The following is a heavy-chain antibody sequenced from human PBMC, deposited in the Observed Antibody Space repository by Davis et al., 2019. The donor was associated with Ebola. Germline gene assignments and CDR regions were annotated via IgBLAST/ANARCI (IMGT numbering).Heavy chain of an antibody. CDR1: GYTFTSYY. CDR2: INPSGGST. V-gene: IGHV1-46*01. Sequence: AASVKVSCKASGYTFTSYYMHWVRQAPGQGLEWMGIINPSGGSTSYAQKFQGRVTMTRDTSTSTVYMELSSLRSEDTAVYYCARGGRSGYSSGWYTALDYWGQGTLVTVSS. CDR3: ARGGRSGYSSGWYTALDY. J-gene: IGHJ4*02. D-gene: IGHD6-19*01.